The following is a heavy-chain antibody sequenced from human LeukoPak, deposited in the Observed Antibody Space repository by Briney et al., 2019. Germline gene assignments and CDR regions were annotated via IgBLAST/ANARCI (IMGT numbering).Heavy chain of an antibody. CDR1: GGSISSSSYY. CDR2: IYYSGST. CDR3: ARRRVRALFSWLDP. Sequence: SETLSLTCTVSGGSISSSSYYWGWIRQPPGKGLEWIGSIYYSGSTYCNPSLKSRVTISVDTSKNQFSLKLSSVTAADTAVYYCARRRVRALFSWLDPWGQGTLVTVSS. J-gene: IGHJ5*02. D-gene: IGHD1-1*01. V-gene: IGHV4-39*01.